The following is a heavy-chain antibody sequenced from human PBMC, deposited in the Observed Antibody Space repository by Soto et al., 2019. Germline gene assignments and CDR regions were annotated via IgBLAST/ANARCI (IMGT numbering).Heavy chain of an antibody. V-gene: IGHV1-69*06. CDR3: ARLRINCSGGSCYSKEDY. Sequence: SVKVSCKXSGGTFSSYAISWVRQAPGQGLEWMGGIIPIFGTANYAQKFQGRVTITADKSTSTAYMELSSLRSEDTAVYYCARLRINCSGGSCYSKEDYWGQGTLVTVSS. D-gene: IGHD2-15*01. J-gene: IGHJ4*02. CDR1: GGTFSSYA. CDR2: IIPIFGTA.